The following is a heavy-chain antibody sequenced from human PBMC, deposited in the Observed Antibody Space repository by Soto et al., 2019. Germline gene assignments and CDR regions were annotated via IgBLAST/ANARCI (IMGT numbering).Heavy chain of an antibody. CDR2: IKQGGSEK. CDR3: EREGTVTYDAFDI. V-gene: IGHV3-7*01. CDR1: GFTVSSDL. J-gene: IGHJ3*02. D-gene: IGHD4-17*01. Sequence: EVQLVESVGGLVQPGGSLRLSCAASGFTVSSDLLSWVRQAPGKGLEWVSNIKQGGSEKYDVDSVTGRFTITRDKAKNSLYLQMNSRRAEDPAVYYCEREGTVTYDAFDIWGQGTIVTVSS.